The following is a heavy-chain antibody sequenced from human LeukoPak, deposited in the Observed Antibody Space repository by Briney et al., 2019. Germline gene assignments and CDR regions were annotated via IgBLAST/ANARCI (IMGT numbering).Heavy chain of an antibody. J-gene: IGHJ3*02. CDR1: GYTFTGYY. CDR3: AREVFTIFGVAHDAFDI. CDR2: INPNSGGT. D-gene: IGHD3-3*01. Sequence: ASVKVSRKASGYTFTGYYMHWVRQAPGQGLEWMGWINPNSGGTNYAQKFQGRVTMTRDTSISTAYMELSRLRSDDTAVFYCAREVFTIFGVAHDAFDIWGQGTMVTVSS. V-gene: IGHV1-2*02.